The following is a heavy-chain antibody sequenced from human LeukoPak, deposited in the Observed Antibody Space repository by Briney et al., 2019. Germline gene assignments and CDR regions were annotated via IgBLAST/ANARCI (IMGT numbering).Heavy chain of an antibody. D-gene: IGHD2-2*01. CDR2: IYTSGST. J-gene: IGHJ3*02. CDR3: AREYGSATPQAFDI. V-gene: IGHV4-4*07. CDR1: GGSISSYY. Sequence: PSETLSLTCTVSGGSISSYYWSWIRQPAGKGLEWIGRIYTSGSTNYNPSLKSRVTISVDTSKNQFSLKLSSVTAADTAVYYCAREYGSATPQAFDIWGQGTMVTVSS.